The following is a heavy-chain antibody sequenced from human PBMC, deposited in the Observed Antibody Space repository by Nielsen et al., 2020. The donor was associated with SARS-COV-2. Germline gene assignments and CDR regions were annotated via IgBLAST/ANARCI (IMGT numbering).Heavy chain of an antibody. CDR1: GFTFDDYG. J-gene: IGHJ6*02. CDR2: INWNGGST. D-gene: IGHD3-10*01. CDR3: ARDQEGYYGSGSYEGDDYYYYYGMDV. V-gene: IGHV3-20*04. Sequence: GESLKISCAASGFTFDDYGMSWVRQAPGKGLEWVSGINWNGGSTCYADSVKGRFTISRDNSKNTLYLQMNSLRAEDTAVYYCARDQEGYYGSGSYEGDDYYYYYGMDVWGQGTTVTVSS.